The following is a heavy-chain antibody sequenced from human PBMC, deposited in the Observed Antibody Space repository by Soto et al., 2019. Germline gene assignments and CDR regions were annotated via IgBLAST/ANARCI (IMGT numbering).Heavy chain of an antibody. D-gene: IGHD1-26*01. CDR3: AKDTYAGATTFDY. V-gene: IGHV3-9*01. J-gene: IGHJ4*02. CDR1: GFTLYDYA. Sequence: SLMLSWAASGFTLYDYAMHLVGQAPGKGLEWVSGISWNSGSIGYADSVKGRFTTSRDNAKNSLYLQMNSLRGEDTALYYCAKDTYAGATTFDYWGQGTLVTVSS. CDR2: ISWNSGSI.